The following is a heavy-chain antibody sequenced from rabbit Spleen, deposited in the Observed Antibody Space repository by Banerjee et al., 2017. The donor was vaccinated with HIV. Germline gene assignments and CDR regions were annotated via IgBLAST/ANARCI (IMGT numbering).Heavy chain of an antibody. CDR1: GFDFSSYG. D-gene: IGHD1-1*01. Sequence: QEQLVESGGGLVQPGGSLKLSCKASGFDFSSYGVSWVRQAPGKGPEWIAYIDPIFGSTYYASWVNGRFTISSHNAQNTLYLQLNSLTAADTATYFCAREDVGGSYSLGGPGTLVTVS. J-gene: IGHJ4*01. CDR2: IDPIFGST. V-gene: IGHV1S47*01. CDR3: AREDVGGSYSL.